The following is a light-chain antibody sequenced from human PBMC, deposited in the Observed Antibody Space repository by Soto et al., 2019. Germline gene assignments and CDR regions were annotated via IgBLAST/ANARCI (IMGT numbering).Light chain of an antibody. CDR1: QSLSSN. V-gene: IGKV3-15*01. J-gene: IGKJ1*01. Sequence: EIVMTQSQATLSVSPGERATLSCRASQSLSSNLAWYQQKPGQAPRLLIYGASTRATGIPARFSGSGSGTEFTLTISSLQSEDFAVYYCQQYNNWPPWTFGQGTKVEIK. CDR2: GAS. CDR3: QQYNNWPPWT.